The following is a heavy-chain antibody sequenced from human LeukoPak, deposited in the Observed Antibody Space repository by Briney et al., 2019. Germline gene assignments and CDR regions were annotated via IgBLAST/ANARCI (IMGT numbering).Heavy chain of an antibody. J-gene: IGHJ6*03. D-gene: IGHD2-15*01. V-gene: IGHV4-59*01. CDR3: ARTPNVYYYYMDV. CDR2: IYYSGST. Sequence: PSETLSLTCTVSGGSISSYYWSWIRQPPGKRLEWIGYIYYSGSTNYNPSLKSRVTISVDTSKNQFSLKLSSVTAADTAVYYCARTPNVYYYYMDVWGKGTTVTVSS. CDR1: GGSISSYY.